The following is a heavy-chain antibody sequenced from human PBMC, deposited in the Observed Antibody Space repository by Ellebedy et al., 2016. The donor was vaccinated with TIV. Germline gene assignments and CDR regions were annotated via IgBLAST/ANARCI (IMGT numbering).Heavy chain of an antibody. CDR1: GGSIISGDYY. Sequence: MPSETLSLTCTVSGGSIISGDYYWSWIRQPPGKGLEWIGYIYYSGSTYYNPSLKSRVTISVDTSKNQFSLKLSSVTAADTAVYYCARSYQLLTPWFDPWGQGTLVTVSS. CDR3: ARSYQLLTPWFDP. J-gene: IGHJ5*02. D-gene: IGHD2-2*01. V-gene: IGHV4-30-4*01. CDR2: IYYSGST.